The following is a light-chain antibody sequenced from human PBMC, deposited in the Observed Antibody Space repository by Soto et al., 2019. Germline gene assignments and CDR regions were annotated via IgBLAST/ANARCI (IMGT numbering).Light chain of an antibody. V-gene: IGKV3-15*01. Sequence: EIVMTKSPATLSVSPGERDTLSCRASQSVSSYLACYQQKPGQTPSLPIYDTSTRATGIPARFSGSGSGTDVTLTISGLQSEDFAIDYCQQYNQWPVITCGQGTLLEIK. CDR3: QQYNQWPVIT. J-gene: IGKJ5*01. CDR2: DTS. CDR1: QSVSSY.